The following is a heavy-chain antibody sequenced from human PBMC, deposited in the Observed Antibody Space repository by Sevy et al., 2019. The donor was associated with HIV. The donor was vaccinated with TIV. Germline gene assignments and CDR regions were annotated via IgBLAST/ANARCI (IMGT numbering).Heavy chain of an antibody. CDR2: ISSGFSTI. CDR3: ARDNGYYFFSTSVFDY. V-gene: IGHV3-48*01. Sequence: GGSLRLSCAASGFTFSSYSMNWVRQAPGKGLEWVSYISSGFSTIHYADSVKGRFTISRDNAKNSLYLQMNRLRAEDTAGYYCARDNGYYFFSTSVFDYWGQGTLVTVSS. J-gene: IGHJ4*02. D-gene: IGHD3-22*01. CDR1: GFTFSSYS.